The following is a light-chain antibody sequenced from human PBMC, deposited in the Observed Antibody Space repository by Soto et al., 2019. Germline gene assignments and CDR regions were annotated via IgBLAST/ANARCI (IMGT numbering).Light chain of an antibody. J-gene: IGKJ5*01. CDR2: GAS. CDR3: QQFDDSVT. V-gene: IGKV3-15*01. Sequence: EIVMTQSPATLSVSPGERATFSCRASQSVNTNLAWYQLKPGQAPRLLVYGASIRATGIPARFSGSGSGTEYSLTISSLQSEDSAVYYCQQFDDSVTFGQGTRLEIK. CDR1: QSVNTN.